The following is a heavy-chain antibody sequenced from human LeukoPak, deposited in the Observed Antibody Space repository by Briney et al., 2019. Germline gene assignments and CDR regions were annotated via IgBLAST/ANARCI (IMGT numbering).Heavy chain of an antibody. CDR1: GGSISSSSYY. D-gene: IGHD6-13*01. J-gene: IGHJ6*03. CDR3: ARQKQQLVHSIYYCYYMDV. Sequence: SETLSLTCTVSGGSISSSSYYWGWIRQPPGKGLEWIGSIYYSGSTYYNPSLKSRVTISVDTSKNQFSLKLSSVTAADTAVYYCARQKQQLVHSIYYCYYMDVWGKGTTVTVSS. CDR2: IYYSGST. V-gene: IGHV4-39*01.